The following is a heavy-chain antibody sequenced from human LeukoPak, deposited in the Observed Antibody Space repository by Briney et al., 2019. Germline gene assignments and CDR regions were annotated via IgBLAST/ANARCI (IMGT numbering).Heavy chain of an antibody. CDR3: ARQGYNASHYFLDF. J-gene: IGHJ4*02. D-gene: IGHD5-12*01. CDR2: IYDTGST. Sequence: SETLSLTCDVSGDFIRSYWWVWVRQPAGKGLVWSGRIYDTGSTKFNPSLKSRLTMSMDTSTNDFSVKLSLKLTALAAAYPAGYFCARQGYNASHYFLDFWRQGTLLTVS. CDR1: GDFIRSYW. V-gene: IGHV4-4*07.